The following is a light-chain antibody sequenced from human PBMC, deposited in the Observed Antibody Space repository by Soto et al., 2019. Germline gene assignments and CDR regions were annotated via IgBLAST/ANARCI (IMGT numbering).Light chain of an antibody. J-gene: IGKJ2*01. V-gene: IGKV2-30*01. CDR3: RQGTHWPPYT. Sequence: DVVMTQSPLSLPVTLGQPASISCRSSQSLAYSDGNTYLNWFQQRPGQSPRRLIYKVSNRDSGVPDRFSGSGSGTDVTLKISRVEDEDVGVYYCRQGTHWPPYTFGQGTKLEIK. CDR2: KVS. CDR1: QSLAYSDGNTY.